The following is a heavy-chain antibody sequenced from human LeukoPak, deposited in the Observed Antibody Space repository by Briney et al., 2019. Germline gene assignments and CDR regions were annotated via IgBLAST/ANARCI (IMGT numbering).Heavy chain of an antibody. V-gene: IGHV4-59*01. CDR2: IYYSGST. D-gene: IGHD2-8*01. Sequence: NPSETLSLTCTVSGGSISSYYWSRIRQPPGKGLEWIGYIYYSGSTNYNPSLKSRVTISVDTSKNQFSLKLSSVTAADTAVYYCARKIVLTPQVGAFDIWGQGTMVTVSS. J-gene: IGHJ3*02. CDR3: ARKIVLTPQVGAFDI. CDR1: GGSISSYY.